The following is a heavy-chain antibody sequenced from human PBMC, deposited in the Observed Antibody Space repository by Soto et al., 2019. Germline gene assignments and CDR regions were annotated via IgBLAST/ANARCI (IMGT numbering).Heavy chain of an antibody. CDR3: ARRYCSSTSCHRDWFDP. J-gene: IGHJ5*02. Sequence: PGESLKISCQGSGYSFTSYWISWVRQMPVKGLEWMGRIDPSDSYTNYSPSFQGHVTISADKSISTAYLQWSSLKASDTAMYYCARRYCSSTSCHRDWFDPWGQGTLVTVSS. CDR1: GYSFTSYW. CDR2: IDPSDSYT. V-gene: IGHV5-10-1*01. D-gene: IGHD2-2*01.